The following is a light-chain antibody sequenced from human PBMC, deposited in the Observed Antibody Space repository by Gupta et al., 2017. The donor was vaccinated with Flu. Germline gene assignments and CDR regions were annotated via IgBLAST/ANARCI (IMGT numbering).Light chain of an antibody. V-gene: IGKV1-27*01. J-gene: IGKJ4*01. CDR2: ATS. Sequence: DVRMTQSPSSLSASVGDRITITCRASHGIGNYLAWFQQKPGTVPKLLISATSTLQSGVPSRFSGSGSGTEFSLTISSLQPEDVATYYCQKYDSAPLTFGGGIKVEI. CDR1: HGIGNY. CDR3: QKYDSAPLT.